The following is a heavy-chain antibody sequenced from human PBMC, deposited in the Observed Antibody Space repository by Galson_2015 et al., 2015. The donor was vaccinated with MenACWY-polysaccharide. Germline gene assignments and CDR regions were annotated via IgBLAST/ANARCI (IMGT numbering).Heavy chain of an antibody. Sequence: ETLSLTCSVSRGSIIARDYCWGWIRQTPGKGLEWMGTIYFSGDTFYNPSLKSRITISLDTSRNQFSLELTSVTAADTAVYFCAAYYASGSSFAYWGQGTLVPVSS. V-gene: IGHV4-39*07. D-gene: IGHD3-10*01. CDR3: AAYYASGSSFAY. CDR2: IYFSGDT. CDR1: RGSIIARDYC. J-gene: IGHJ4*02.